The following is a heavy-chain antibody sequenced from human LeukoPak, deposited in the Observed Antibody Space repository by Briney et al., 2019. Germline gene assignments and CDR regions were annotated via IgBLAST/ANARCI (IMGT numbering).Heavy chain of an antibody. CDR3: AREGLIEGDFDY. V-gene: IGHV4-61*02. CDR1: GGSISSGSYY. Sequence: SETLSLTCTVSGGSISSGSYYWSWIRQPAGKGLEWIGRIYTSGSTNYNPSLKSRVTMSVDTSKNQFSLKLSSVTAADTAVYYCAREGLIEGDFDYWGQGTLVTVSS. CDR2: IYTSGST. J-gene: IGHJ4*02. D-gene: IGHD2/OR15-2a*01.